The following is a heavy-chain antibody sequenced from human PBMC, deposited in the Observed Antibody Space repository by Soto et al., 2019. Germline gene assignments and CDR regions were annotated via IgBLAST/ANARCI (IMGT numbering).Heavy chain of an antibody. CDR1: GYTFTSYG. J-gene: IGHJ6*02. CDR3: ARGDLITNSYYYYGMDV. CDR2: MNPNSGNT. D-gene: IGHD3-3*01. Sequence: ASVKVSCKASGYTFTSYGISWVRQATGQGLEWMGWMNPNSGNTGYAQKFQGRVTMTRNTSISTAYMELSSLRSEDTAVYYCARGDLITNSYYYYGMDVWGQGTTVTV. V-gene: IGHV1-8*02.